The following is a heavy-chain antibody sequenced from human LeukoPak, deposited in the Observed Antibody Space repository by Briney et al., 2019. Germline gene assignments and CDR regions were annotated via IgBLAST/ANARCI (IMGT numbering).Heavy chain of an antibody. J-gene: IGHJ6*02. V-gene: IGHV4-59*01. Sequence: SETLSLTCTVSGGSISSYYWSWIRQPPGKGLEWIGYIYYSGSTNYNPSLKSRVTISVDTSKNQFSLKLSSVTAADTAVYYCARDIVVPAAIWFDGYYYYGMDVRGQGTTVTVSS. CDR3: ARDIVVPAAIWFDGYYYYGMDV. CDR2: IYYSGST. CDR1: GGSISSYY. D-gene: IGHD2-2*01.